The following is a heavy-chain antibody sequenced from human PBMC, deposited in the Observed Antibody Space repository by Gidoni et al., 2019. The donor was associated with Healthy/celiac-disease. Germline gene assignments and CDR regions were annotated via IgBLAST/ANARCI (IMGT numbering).Heavy chain of an antibody. CDR3: ARGPDFWSGYHPYNWFDP. D-gene: IGHD3-3*01. CDR1: GYTFTSYD. Sequence: QVQLVQSGAEVKKPGASVKVSCKASGYTFTSYDINWVRQATGQGLEWMGWMNPNSGNTGYAQKFQGRVTMTRNTSISTAYMELSSLRSEDTAVYYCARGPDFWSGYHPYNWFDPWGQGTLVTVSS. CDR2: MNPNSGNT. J-gene: IGHJ5*02. V-gene: IGHV1-8*01.